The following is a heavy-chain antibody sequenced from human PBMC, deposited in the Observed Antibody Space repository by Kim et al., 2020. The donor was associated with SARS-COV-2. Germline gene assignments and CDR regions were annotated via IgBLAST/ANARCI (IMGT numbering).Heavy chain of an antibody. J-gene: IGHJ4*02. CDR2: ISGGGANT. D-gene: IGHD6-13*01. V-gene: IGHV3-23*01. CDR3: AKFGRGGAAAGTVDC. CDR1: GFTFTSYA. Sequence: GGSLRLSCAASGFTFTSYAMSWVRQAPGKGLEWVSAISGGGANTYYADSVKGRFTISRDNSKNALYLQMNSLRAEDTAVYYCAKFGRGGAAAGTVDCWGQGTLVTVSS.